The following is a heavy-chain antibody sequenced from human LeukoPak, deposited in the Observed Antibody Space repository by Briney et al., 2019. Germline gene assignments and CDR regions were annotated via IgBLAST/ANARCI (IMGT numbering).Heavy chain of an antibody. CDR2: ISYTGTYI. V-gene: IGHV3-21*04. J-gene: IGHJ4*02. CDR1: AFSLSAYN. D-gene: IGHD3-16*02. Sequence: GGSLRLSCAASAFSLSAYNMNWVRQAPGKGLEWASSISYTGTYIYYADSVKGRFTISRDNAQNSLYLQMNSLRAEDTAVYYCARDRMITFGGVIVQSDDYWGQGTLVTVSS. CDR3: ARDRMITFGGVIVQSDDY.